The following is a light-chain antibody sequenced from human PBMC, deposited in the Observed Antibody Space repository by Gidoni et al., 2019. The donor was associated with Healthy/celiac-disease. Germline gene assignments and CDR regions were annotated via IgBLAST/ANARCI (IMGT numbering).Light chain of an antibody. CDR3: QQRSNWLT. V-gene: IGKV3-11*01. CDR1: QSVSSY. J-gene: IGKJ4*01. CDR2: DAS. Sequence: EIVLTQSPATLSLSPGERATLSRRASQSVSSYLAWYQQKPGQAPRLLIYDASNRATGIPARFSGSGSGTDFTLTISSLEPEVFAVYYCQQRSNWLTFGGGTKVEIK.